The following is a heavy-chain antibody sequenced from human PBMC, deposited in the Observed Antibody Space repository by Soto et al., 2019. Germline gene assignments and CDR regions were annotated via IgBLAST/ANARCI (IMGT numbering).Heavy chain of an antibody. CDR3: ARDEDSSGWYFSIFDY. D-gene: IGHD6-19*01. J-gene: IGHJ4*02. CDR1: GFTFSSYA. V-gene: IGHV3-30-3*01. Sequence: QVQLVESGGGVVQPGRSLRLSCAASGFTFSSYAMHWVRQAPGKGLEWVAVISYDGSNKYYSDSVNGRFIISRDNSKNTLYLQMNSLRAEDTAVYYCARDEDSSGWYFSIFDYWGQGTLVTVSS. CDR2: ISYDGSNK.